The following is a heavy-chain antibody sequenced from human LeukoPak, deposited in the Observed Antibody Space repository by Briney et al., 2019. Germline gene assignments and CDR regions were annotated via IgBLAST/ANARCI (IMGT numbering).Heavy chain of an antibody. Sequence: ASVKVSCKASGYTFTGYYMHWVRQAPGRGLEWMGWINPNSGGTNYAQKFQGRVTMTRDTSISTAYMELSRLRSDDTAVYYCARDVDTSMAYYFDCWGQGTLVTVSS. V-gene: IGHV1-2*02. J-gene: IGHJ4*02. CDR2: INPNSGGT. CDR3: ARDVDTSMAYYFDC. D-gene: IGHD5-18*01. CDR1: GYTFTGYY.